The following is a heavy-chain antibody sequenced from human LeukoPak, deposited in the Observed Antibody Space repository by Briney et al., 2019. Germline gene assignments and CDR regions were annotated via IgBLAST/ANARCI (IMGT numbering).Heavy chain of an antibody. Sequence: ASVKVSCKASGYTFTGYYMHWVRQAPGQGLEWMGWINPNSGGTNYAQKFQGRVTMTTDTSTSTAYMELRSLRSDDTAVYYCARAGSGSDFDYWGQGTLVTVSS. CDR1: GYTFTGYY. CDR3: ARAGSGSDFDY. V-gene: IGHV1-2*02. J-gene: IGHJ4*02. D-gene: IGHD1-26*01. CDR2: INPNSGGT.